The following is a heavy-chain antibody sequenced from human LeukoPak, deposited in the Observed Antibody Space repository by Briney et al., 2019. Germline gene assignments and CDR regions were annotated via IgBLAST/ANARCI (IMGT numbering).Heavy chain of an antibody. CDR1: GYTFTSYA. Sequence: ASVKVSCKASGYTFTSYAMNWVRQAPGQGLEWMGWINTNTGNPTYAQGFAGRFVFSLDTSVSTAYLQISSLKAEDTAVYYCARGKTGTSNPTIDSWGQGTLVTVSS. CDR2: INTNTGNP. V-gene: IGHV7-4-1*02. CDR3: ARGKTGTSNPTIDS. J-gene: IGHJ4*02. D-gene: IGHD1-1*01.